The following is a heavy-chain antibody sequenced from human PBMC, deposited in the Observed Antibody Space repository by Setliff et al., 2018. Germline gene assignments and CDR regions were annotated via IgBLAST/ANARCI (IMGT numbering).Heavy chain of an antibody. V-gene: IGHV3-30*04. D-gene: IGHD3-10*02. CDR3: ARVLFGDLFSWFDP. CDR2: ISYDGSNK. CDR1: GFTFSSYA. J-gene: IGHJ5*02. Sequence: PGGSLRLSCAASGFTFSSYAMHWVRQAPGKGLEWVAVISYDGSNKYYADSVKGRFTISRDNSKNTVYLQMNSLRAADTAVYYCARVLFGDLFSWFDPWGQGTLVTVSS.